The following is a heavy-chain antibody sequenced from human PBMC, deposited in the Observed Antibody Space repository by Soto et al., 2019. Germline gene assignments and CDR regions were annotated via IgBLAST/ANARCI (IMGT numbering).Heavy chain of an antibody. V-gene: IGHV1-18*01. D-gene: IGHD3-10*01. CDR3: ATVSGYGSGSRRFDF. Sequence: QVQVMQSGAQLTQPGASVKVSCETSGYPLPTYGLSWVRQAPGQGLEWMGWIVGDSGNTVYAQKFQSRVTMYRDTSTSTGYMELRRLTSDDSALYYCATVSGYGSGSRRFDFWGQGTLVSVSS. CDR1: GYPLPTYG. CDR2: IVGDSGNT. J-gene: IGHJ4*02.